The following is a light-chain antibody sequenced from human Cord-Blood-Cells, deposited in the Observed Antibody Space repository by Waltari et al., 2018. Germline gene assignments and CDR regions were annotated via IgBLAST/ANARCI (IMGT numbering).Light chain of an antibody. V-gene: IGLV6-57*01. J-gene: IGLJ2*01. CDR2: EDN. CDR3: QSYDSSNQV. CDR1: SGSIASNY. Sequence: NFMLTQPHSVSESPGKTVTLSCTRSSGSIASNYVQRYQQRPGSSPTTVIYEDNQRPSGVHDRFSGSIDSSANSAALTIAGLKTEDEADYYCQSYDSSNQVFGGGTKLTVL.